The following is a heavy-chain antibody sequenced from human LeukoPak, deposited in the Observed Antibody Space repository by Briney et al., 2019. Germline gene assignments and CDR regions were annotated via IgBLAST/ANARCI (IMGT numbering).Heavy chain of an antibody. CDR2: IYSVGST. J-gene: IGHJ4*02. V-gene: IGHV3-53*04. CDR1: AFTVSNNY. CDR3: ARGYYDSSGYYYYGLGN. Sequence: PGGSLRLSCSASAFTVSNNYMSWVRQAAGKGLEWVSFIYSVGSTYYADSVKGRFTISRHNSKNTLYLKMNSLRAEDTAVYYCARGYYDSSGYYYYGLGNWGQGTLVTVSS. D-gene: IGHD3-22*01.